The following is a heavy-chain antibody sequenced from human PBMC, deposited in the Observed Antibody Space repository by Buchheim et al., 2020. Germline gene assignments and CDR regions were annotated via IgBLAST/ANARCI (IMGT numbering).Heavy chain of an antibody. V-gene: IGHV4-31*03. Sequence: QVQLQESGPGLVKPSQTLSHTCTVSGVSINTGTFYWSWIRQHPGKGLEWIGYVYYTGRAYSNPSLKSRVSMSVDTSQNQFSLNLASVTAADTAVYYCARDRGAHDFGPIDYWGQGAL. CDR1: GVSINTGTFY. CDR2: VYYTGRA. CDR3: ARDRGAHDFGPIDY. D-gene: IGHD4-17*01. J-gene: IGHJ4*02.